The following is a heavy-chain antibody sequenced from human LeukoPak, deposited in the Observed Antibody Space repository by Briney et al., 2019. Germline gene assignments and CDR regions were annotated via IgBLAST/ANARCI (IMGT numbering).Heavy chain of an antibody. Sequence: GGSLRFSCAASGFTFSDYYMSWVRQAPGKGLEWVSVIYSGGSTYYADSVKGRFTISRDNSKNTLYLQMNSLRAEDTAVYYCARESSGWFYYFDYWGQGTLVTVSS. CDR1: GFTFSDYY. CDR2: IYSGGST. V-gene: IGHV3-53*01. J-gene: IGHJ4*02. D-gene: IGHD6-19*01. CDR3: ARESSGWFYYFDY.